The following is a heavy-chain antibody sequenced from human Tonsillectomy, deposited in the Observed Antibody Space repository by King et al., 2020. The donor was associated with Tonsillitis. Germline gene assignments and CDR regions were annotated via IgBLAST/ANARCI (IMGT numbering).Heavy chain of an antibody. Sequence: VQLVESGGGVVQPGGSLRLSCAASGFTFNIHGMHWVRQAPGKGLEWVAFIRHDGSKEYYADSVKGRFSISRDNSKNTLYLQMNSMRAEDTAVFYCAREYYDSSGYYYFFDYWGQGTLVTVSS. CDR3: AREYYDSSGYYYFFDY. CDR2: IRHDGSKE. J-gene: IGHJ4*02. D-gene: IGHD3-22*01. V-gene: IGHV3-30*02. CDR1: GFTFNIHG.